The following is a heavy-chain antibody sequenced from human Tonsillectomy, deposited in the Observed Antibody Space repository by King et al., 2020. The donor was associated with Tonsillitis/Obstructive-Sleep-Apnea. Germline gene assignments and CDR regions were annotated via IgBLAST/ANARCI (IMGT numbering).Heavy chain of an antibody. CDR3: AKDEMQLCSSTSCYLIDY. D-gene: IGHD2-2*01. V-gene: IGHV3-30*18. CDR1: GFTFNMYG. J-gene: IGHJ4*02. CDR2: TSYDGSNK. Sequence: VQLVESGGGVVQPGRSLRLSCAASGFTFNMYGIHWVRQAPGKGLEWVAVTSYDGSNKYYTDSVKGRFTISRDNSKNTLYLQMNSLRTEDTAVYYCAKDEMQLCSSTSCYLIDYWGLGTLVTVSS.